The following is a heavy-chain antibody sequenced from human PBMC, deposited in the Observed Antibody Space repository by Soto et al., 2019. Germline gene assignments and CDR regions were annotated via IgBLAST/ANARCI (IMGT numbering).Heavy chain of an antibody. Sequence: GASVKVSCKAAGYTFSNYGVTWVRQAAGQALEWMGCISTYNDDTNYAQNLQGRITLTTDNSTSTAYMELRSLTLDDTALYFCARGDILTGYFDFWGQGTLVTVSS. D-gene: IGHD3-9*01. CDR3: ARGDILTGYFDF. J-gene: IGHJ5*01. CDR2: ISTYNDDT. V-gene: IGHV1-18*04. CDR1: GYTFSNYG.